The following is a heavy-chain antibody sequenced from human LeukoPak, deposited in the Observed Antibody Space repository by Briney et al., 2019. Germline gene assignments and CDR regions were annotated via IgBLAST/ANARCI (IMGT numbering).Heavy chain of an antibody. CDR2: IYSGGST. J-gene: IGHJ4*02. V-gene: IGHV3-53*01. CDR3: ARARFSGSYYSYFDY. CDR1: GFTVSSNY. D-gene: IGHD3-10*01. Sequence: PGGSLRLSCAASGFTVSSNYMSWVLQAPGKGLEWVSVIYSGGSTYYADSVKGRFTISRDNSKNTLYLQMNSLRAEDTAVYYCARARFSGSYYSYFDYWGQGTLVTVSS.